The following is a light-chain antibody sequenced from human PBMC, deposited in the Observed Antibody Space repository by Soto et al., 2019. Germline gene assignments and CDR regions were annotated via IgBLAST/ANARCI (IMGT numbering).Light chain of an antibody. CDR1: QSVTSY. V-gene: IGKV3-11*01. Sequence: TVLTQSPGTLYLSPGERATLSCRATQSVTSYLAWYQQKPGQAPKLLIYDTSYRATGIPARFSGSGSGTDFTLTISSLEPEDFAVYYCQDGGYWHTFGGGTKVEIK. CDR2: DTS. CDR3: QDGGYWHT. J-gene: IGKJ4*01.